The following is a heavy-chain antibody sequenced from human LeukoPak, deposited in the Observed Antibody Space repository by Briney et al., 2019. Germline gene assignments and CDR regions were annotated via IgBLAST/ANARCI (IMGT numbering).Heavy chain of an antibody. CDR2: INSDGSST. J-gene: IGHJ4*02. CDR1: GFTFSSYW. D-gene: IGHD2-2*01. V-gene: IGHV3-74*01. Sequence: PGGSLRLSCAASGFTFSSYWMHWDRQAPGKGLVWVSRINSDGSSTSYADSVKGRFTISRDNAKNTLYLQMNSLRAEDTAVYYCWVPATAGEDDYWGQGTLVTVSS. CDR3: WVPATAGEDDY.